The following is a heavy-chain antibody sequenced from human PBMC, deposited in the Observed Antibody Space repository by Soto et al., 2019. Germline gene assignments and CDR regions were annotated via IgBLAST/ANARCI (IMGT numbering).Heavy chain of an antibody. Sequence: ASETLSLTCTVSGGSISSSSYYWGWIRQPPGKGLEWIGSIYYSGSTYYNPSLKSRVTISVDTSKNQFSLKLSSVTAADTAVYYCARQRRRASIAVAGTRRMNNYFDYWGQGTLVTVSS. J-gene: IGHJ4*02. D-gene: IGHD6-19*01. CDR1: GGSISSSSYY. CDR2: IYYSGST. V-gene: IGHV4-39*01. CDR3: ARQRRRASIAVAGTRRMNNYFDY.